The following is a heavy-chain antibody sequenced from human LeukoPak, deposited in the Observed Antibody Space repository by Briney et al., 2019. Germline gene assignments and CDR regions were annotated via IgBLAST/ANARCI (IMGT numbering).Heavy chain of an antibody. CDR1: GFSFNTYS. CDR3: ARDNRWLQPTTYYYYGMDV. Sequence: PGGSLRLSCAASGFSFNTYSMNWVRQAPGKGLEWVSYISSGSTYIYYADSVKGRFTISRDNGKNSLYLQMNSLRAEDTAVYYCARDNRWLQPTTYYYYGMDVWGQGTTVTVSS. J-gene: IGHJ6*02. V-gene: IGHV3-21*04. CDR2: ISSGSTYI. D-gene: IGHD5-24*01.